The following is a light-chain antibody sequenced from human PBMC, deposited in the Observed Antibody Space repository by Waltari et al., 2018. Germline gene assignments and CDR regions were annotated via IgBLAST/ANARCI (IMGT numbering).Light chain of an antibody. J-gene: IGKJ1*01. CDR1: QSVGRT. CDR2: DAT. CDR3: QKYGTLPAT. Sequence: EMVLTQYPGTLSLSPGDRAILSCRASQSVGRTLVWYQQKPGQAPRLLIYDATNRATGIPDRFSGSGSGTDFSLTISSLEPDDFAVYYCQKYGTLPATFGQGTKVEIK. V-gene: IGKV3-20*01.